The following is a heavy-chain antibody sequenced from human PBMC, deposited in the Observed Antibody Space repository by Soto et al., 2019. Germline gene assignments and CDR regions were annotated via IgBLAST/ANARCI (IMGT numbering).Heavy chain of an antibody. CDR2: IYYSGST. D-gene: IGHD3-9*01. CDR1: GGSISSYY. V-gene: IGHV4-59*08. J-gene: IGHJ6*02. Sequence: SETLSLTCTVSGGSISSYYWSWIRQPPGKGLEWIGYIYYSGSTNYNPSLKSRVTISVDTSKNQFSLKLSSVTAADTAVYYCARRGQYYDILTGPYYYYGMDVWGQGTTVTVSS. CDR3: ARRGQYYDILTGPYYYYGMDV.